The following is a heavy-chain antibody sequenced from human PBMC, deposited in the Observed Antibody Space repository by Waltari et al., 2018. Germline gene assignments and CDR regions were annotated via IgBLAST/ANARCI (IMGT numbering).Heavy chain of an antibody. CDR1: GGSFSGYY. J-gene: IGHJ3*02. D-gene: IGHD3-9*01. Sequence: QVQLQQWGAGLLKPSETLSLTCAVYGGSFSGYYWRWIPPPPGKGLEWIGEINHSGSTNYNPSLKSRVTISVDTSKNQFSLKLSSVTAADTAVYYCARGNGDFDYPLDDAFDIWGQGTMVTVSS. V-gene: IGHV4-34*01. CDR3: ARGNGDFDYPLDDAFDI. CDR2: INHSGST.